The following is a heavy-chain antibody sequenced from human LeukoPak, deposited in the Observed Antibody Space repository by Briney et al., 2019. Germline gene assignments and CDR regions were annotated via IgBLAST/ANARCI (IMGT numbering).Heavy chain of an antibody. CDR2: ISYDGSNK. CDR3: AAPGYGSGWTPLDF. D-gene: IGHD6-19*01. Sequence: GGSLRLSCAASGFTFSSYAMHWVRQAPGKGLEWVAVISYDGSNKYYADSVKGRFTISRDNSKNTLYLQMSSLRAADTALYYCAAPGYGSGWTPLDFWGQGTLVTVSS. CDR1: GFTFSSYA. J-gene: IGHJ4*02. V-gene: IGHV3-30-3*01.